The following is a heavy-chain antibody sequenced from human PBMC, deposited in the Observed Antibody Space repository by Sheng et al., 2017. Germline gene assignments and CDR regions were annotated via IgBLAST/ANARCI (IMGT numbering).Heavy chain of an antibody. CDR1: GGSFSGYY. CDR3: ARSFKPAPRRGTNYYYYYGMDV. CDR2: INHSGST. V-gene: IGHV4-34*01. Sequence: QVQLQQWGAGLLKPSETLSLTCAVYGGSFSGYYWSWIRQPPGKGLEWIGEINHSGSTNYNPSLKSRVTISVDTSKNQFSLKLSSVTAADTAVYYCARSFKPAPRRGTNYYYYYGMDVWGQGTTVTVSS. D-gene: IGHD2-2*01. J-gene: IGHJ6*02.